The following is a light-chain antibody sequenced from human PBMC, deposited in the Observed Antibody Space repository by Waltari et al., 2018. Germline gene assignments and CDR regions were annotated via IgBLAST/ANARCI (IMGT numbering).Light chain of an antibody. CDR3: MIWPNNVGV. J-gene: IGLJ3*02. CDR2: YFSDSDQ. CDR1: SDVNVASYN. V-gene: IGLV5-37*01. Sequence: QPVLTQPPSSSASPGDSARLTCTLSSDVNVASYNIHCSQQKPGSPPRYLLFYFSDSDQGRGSGVPSRFSGSKDASANTAILLISGLQSEDEGDYYCMIWPNNVGVFGGGTKLTVL.